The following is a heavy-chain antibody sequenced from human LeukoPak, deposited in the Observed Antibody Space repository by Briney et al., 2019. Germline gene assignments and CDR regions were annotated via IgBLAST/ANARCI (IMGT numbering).Heavy chain of an antibody. Sequence: SETLSLTCAVYGGSFSGYYWSWIRQPPGKGLEWIGEINHSGSTNYNPSLESRVTISVDTSKNQFSLKLSSVTAADTAVYYCARGITWIQLGYWGQGTLVTVSS. CDR1: GGSFSGYY. CDR2: INHSGST. CDR3: ARGITWIQLGY. V-gene: IGHV4-34*01. J-gene: IGHJ4*02. D-gene: IGHD5-18*01.